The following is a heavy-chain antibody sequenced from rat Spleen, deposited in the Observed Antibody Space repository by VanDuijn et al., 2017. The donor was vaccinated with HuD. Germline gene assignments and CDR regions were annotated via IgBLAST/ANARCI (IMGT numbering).Heavy chain of an antibody. Sequence: EVQLVESGGGLVQPGRSMSLSCATSGFIFSNYYMVWVRQAPTKGLEWVATISYDGSSTYYRDSVKGRFTISRDNAKSTLSLQMDSLRSEDTATYYCARRHYGYTDYFDYWGQGVMVTVSS. CDR1: GFIFSNYY. D-gene: IGHD1-11*01. CDR3: ARRHYGYTDYFDY. J-gene: IGHJ2*01. V-gene: IGHV5-7*01. CDR2: ISYDGSST.